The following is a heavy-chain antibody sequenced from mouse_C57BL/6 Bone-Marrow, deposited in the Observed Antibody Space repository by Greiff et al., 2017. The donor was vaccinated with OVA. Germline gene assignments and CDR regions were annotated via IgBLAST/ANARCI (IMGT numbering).Heavy chain of an antibody. CDR3: ARGIYYYGSSPLFDY. J-gene: IGHJ2*01. Sequence: EVQLVESGGGLVKPGGSLKLSCAASGFTFSSYAMSWVRQTPEKRLEWVATISAGGSYTYYPDNVKGRFTISRDNAKNNLYLQMSHLKSEDTAMYYCARGIYYYGSSPLFDYWGQGTTLTVSS. CDR1: GFTFSSYA. V-gene: IGHV5-4*01. CDR2: ISAGGSYT. D-gene: IGHD1-1*01.